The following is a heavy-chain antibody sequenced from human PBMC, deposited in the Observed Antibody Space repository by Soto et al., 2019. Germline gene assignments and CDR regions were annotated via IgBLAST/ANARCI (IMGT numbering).Heavy chain of an antibody. J-gene: IGHJ4*02. Sequence: ASVKVSCKASGYTFTSYDVNWVRLAPGQGLEWMGWMNPNSGSTDYAQKFQGRVTMTRNISISTAYMELSSLRSEDTAVYYCASRVGATSFDFDYWGQGTLGTVSS. CDR2: MNPNSGST. CDR3: ASRVGATSFDFDY. V-gene: IGHV1-8*01. CDR1: GYTFTSYD. D-gene: IGHD1-26*01.